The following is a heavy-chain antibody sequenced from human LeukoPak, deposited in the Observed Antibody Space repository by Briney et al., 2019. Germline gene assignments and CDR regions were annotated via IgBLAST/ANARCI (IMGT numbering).Heavy chain of an antibody. D-gene: IGHD2-21*02. J-gene: IGHJ4*02. CDR3: ARALGIGDWPALGY. CDR2: ISYDGSNK. CDR1: GFTFSSYA. V-gene: IGHV3-30*04. Sequence: GGSLRLSGAASGFTFSSYAMHWVRQAPGKGLEWVAVISYDGSNKYYADSVKGRFTISRDNSKNTLYLQMNSLRAEDTAVYYCARALGIGDWPALGYWGQGTLVTVSS.